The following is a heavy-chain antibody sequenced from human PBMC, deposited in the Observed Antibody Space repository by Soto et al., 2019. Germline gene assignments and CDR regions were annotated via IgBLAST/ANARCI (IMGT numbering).Heavy chain of an antibody. D-gene: IGHD2-2*01. CDR3: SAGFATDQLDP. CDR1: GYTFTRYT. CDR2: INTDNGNT. V-gene: IGHV1-3*04. Sequence: ASVKGSCKASGYTFTRYTMNWVRQAPGQRREWMGWINTDNGNTKSSQRFRDRVIITRDTSASAAYLDMRILITEDTAVYYCSAGFATDQLDPWGQGTVVTVSS. J-gene: IGHJ5*02.